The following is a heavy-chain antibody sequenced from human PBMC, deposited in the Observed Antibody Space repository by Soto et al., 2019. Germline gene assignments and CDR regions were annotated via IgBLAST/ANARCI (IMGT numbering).Heavy chain of an antibody. D-gene: IGHD4-17*01. CDR2: MNPNSVNT. Sequence: QVQLVQSGAEVKKPGASVKVSCKASGYTFTSNDINWVRQATGQGLEYLGGMNPNSVNTGHVQKFQGRVTMTRDTSIGTAYMELSSLRSEDTAVYFCARGVKYGAYSRWFDPWGQGTLVTVSS. CDR1: GYTFTSND. J-gene: IGHJ5*02. V-gene: IGHV1-8*01. CDR3: ARGVKYGAYSRWFDP.